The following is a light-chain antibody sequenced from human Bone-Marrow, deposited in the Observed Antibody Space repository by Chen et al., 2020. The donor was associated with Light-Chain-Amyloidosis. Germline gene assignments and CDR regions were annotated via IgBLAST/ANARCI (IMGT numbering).Light chain of an antibody. CDR1: RGSIATNY. CDR2: EDD. Sequence: NFMLTQPHSVSESPGKTVIISCTRSRGSIATNYVQWYQQSPGSSPTTVIYEDDQSPSGVPDRFSGSIDRSSNSAYLTISGLKTEDEADYYCQSYQGSSQGVFGGGTKLTVL. J-gene: IGLJ3*02. V-gene: IGLV6-57*01. CDR3: QSYQGSSQGV.